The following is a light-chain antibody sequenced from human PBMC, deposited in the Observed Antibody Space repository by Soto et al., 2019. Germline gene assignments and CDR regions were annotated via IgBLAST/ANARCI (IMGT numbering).Light chain of an antibody. Sequence: DIQMTQSPSTLSASVGDRVTITCPASQSISSWLAWYQQKPGKAPKLLIYDASTLESGVPSRFSGSGSGTEFTLTISSLQPDDFATYFCQQYNNYLFTFGPGTKVDFK. V-gene: IGKV1-5*01. CDR3: QQYNNYLFT. CDR2: DAS. J-gene: IGKJ3*01. CDR1: QSISSW.